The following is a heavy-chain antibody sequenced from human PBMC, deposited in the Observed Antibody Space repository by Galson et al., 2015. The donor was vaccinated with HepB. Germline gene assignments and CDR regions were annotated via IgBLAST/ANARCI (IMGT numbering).Heavy chain of an antibody. CDR2: ISSSSSYT. CDR3: ARGRSSWYYLDY. CDR1: GFTFSDYY. Sequence: SLRLSCAASGFTFSDYYMSWIRQAPGKGLEWVSYISSSSSYTNYADSVKGRFTISRDNAKNSLYLQMNSLRAEDTAVYYCARGRSSWYYLDYWGQGTLVTVSS. D-gene: IGHD6-13*01. V-gene: IGHV3-11*06. J-gene: IGHJ4*02.